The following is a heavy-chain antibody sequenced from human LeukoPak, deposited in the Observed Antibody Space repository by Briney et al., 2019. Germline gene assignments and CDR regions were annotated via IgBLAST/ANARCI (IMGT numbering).Heavy chain of an antibody. CDR3: ARVSSAAGYSYYYGMDV. V-gene: IGHV1-69*01. J-gene: IGHJ6*04. Sequence: SXKASGGTFSSYAISWVRQAPGQGLEWMGGIIPIFGTANYAQKFQGRVTITADESTSTAYMELSSLRSEDTAVYYCARVSSAAGYSYYYGMDVWGKGTTVTVSS. CDR1: GGTFSSYA. CDR2: IIPIFGTA. D-gene: IGHD6-13*01.